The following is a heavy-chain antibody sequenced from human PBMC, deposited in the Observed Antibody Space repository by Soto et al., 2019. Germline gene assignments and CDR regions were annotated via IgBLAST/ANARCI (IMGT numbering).Heavy chain of an antibody. Sequence: GGSLRLSCAASGFTFSSYAMSWVRQAPGKGLEWVSAISGSGGSTYYADSVKGRFTISRDNSKNTLYLQMNSLRAEDTAVYYCAKGAPDTMVRGVIITSLDYWGQGTLVTVSS. D-gene: IGHD3-10*01. CDR1: GFTFSSYA. CDR3: AKGAPDTMVRGVIITSLDY. V-gene: IGHV3-23*01. J-gene: IGHJ4*02. CDR2: ISGSGGST.